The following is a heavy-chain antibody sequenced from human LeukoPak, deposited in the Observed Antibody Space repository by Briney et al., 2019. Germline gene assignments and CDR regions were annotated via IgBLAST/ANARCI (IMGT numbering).Heavy chain of an antibody. J-gene: IGHJ5*01. CDR2: TYYRSKWNN. CDR3: ARLVGASWFDS. V-gene: IGHV6-1*01. CDR1: GDSVSTNSAT. D-gene: IGHD5-12*01. Sequence: SQTLSLTCAISGDSVSTNSATWTWLRQSPSRGLEWLGRTYYRSKWNNDYAVSMKSRITINPDTSKNQFSLQLNSVTPEDTGVYYCARLVGASWFDSWGQGTLVTVSS.